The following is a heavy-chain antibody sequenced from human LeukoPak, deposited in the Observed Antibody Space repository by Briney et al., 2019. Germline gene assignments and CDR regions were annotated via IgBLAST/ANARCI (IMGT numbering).Heavy chain of an antibody. V-gene: IGHV4-31*03. CDR2: IYYSGST. J-gene: IGHJ4*02. CDR3: ASVARGRYCSGGSCSNY. CDR1: GVSISSGGYY. D-gene: IGHD2-15*01. Sequence: SQTLSLTCTVSGVSISSGGYYWSWIRQHPGKGLEWIGYIYYSGSTYYNPSLKSRVTISVDTSKNLFSLKLSSVTAADTAVCYCASVARGRYCSGGSCSNYWGQGTLVTVSS.